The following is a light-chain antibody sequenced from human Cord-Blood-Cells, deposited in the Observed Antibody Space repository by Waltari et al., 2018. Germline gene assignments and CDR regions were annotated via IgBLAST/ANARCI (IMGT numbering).Light chain of an antibody. CDR2: DTS. J-gene: IGLJ1*01. Sequence: QAVVTHEPSLPVSPGGTVTLTSGSSTRSVTSGHYPYWVHQKPGQAHRTLIYDTSNKHSWTPARFSGSLLGGKAALTLSSAQPEDEAEYYCLLSYSGAYVFGTGTKVTVL. CDR1: TRSVTSGHY. V-gene: IGLV7-46*01. CDR3: LLSYSGAYV.